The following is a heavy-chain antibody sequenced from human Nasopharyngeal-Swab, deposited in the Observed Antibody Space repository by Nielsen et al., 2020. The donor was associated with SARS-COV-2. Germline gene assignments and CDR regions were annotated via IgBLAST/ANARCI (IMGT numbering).Heavy chain of an antibody. J-gene: IGHJ3*02. D-gene: IGHD3-3*01. Sequence: GESLKISCAASGFTFSSYSMNWVRQAPGKGLEWVSYISSSSSTIYYADSVKGRFTISRDNAKNSLYLQMNSLRAEDTAVYYCAREVLRFLEWLLPSDAFDIWGRGTMVTVSS. V-gene: IGHV3-48*01. CDR3: AREVLRFLEWLLPSDAFDI. CDR1: GFTFSSYS. CDR2: ISSSSSTI.